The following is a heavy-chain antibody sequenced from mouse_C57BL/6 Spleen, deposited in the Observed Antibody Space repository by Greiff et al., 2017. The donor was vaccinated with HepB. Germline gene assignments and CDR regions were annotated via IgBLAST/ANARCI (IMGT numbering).Heavy chain of an antibody. D-gene: IGHD2-4*01. J-gene: IGHJ2*01. V-gene: IGHV14-3*01. Sequence: EVQLQQSVAELVRPGASVKLSCTASGFNIKNTYMHWVKQRPEQGLEWIGRIDPANGNTKYAPKFQGKATITADTSSNTAFLQLSSLTSEDTAIYYCGRGYYDYDEVVDYWGQGTTRTVAS. CDR1: GFNIKNTY. CDR2: IDPANGNT. CDR3: GRGYYDYDEVVDY.